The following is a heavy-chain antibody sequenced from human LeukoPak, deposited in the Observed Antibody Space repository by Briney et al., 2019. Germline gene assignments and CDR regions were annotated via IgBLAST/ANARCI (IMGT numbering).Heavy chain of an antibody. CDR1: GFTFSSYG. J-gene: IGHJ4*02. V-gene: IGHV3-30*18. D-gene: IGHD3-22*01. CDR3: AKDLEAVTMIVPY. CDR2: ISYDGSNK. Sequence: GRSLRLPCAASGFTFSSYGMHWVRQAPGKGLEWVAVISYDGSNKYYADSVKGRFTISRDNSKNTLYLQMNSLRAEDTAVYYCAKDLEAVTMIVPYWGQGTLVTVSS.